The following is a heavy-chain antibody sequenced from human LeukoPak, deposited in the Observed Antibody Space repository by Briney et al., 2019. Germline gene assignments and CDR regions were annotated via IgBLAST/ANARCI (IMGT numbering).Heavy chain of an antibody. CDR1: GYTFTSYA. J-gene: IGHJ4*02. Sequence: ASVKVSCKASGYTFTSYAISWVRQAPGQGLEWMGRIIPILGIANYAQKFQGRVTITADKSTSTAYMELSSLRSEDTAVYYCARDYYGSGSPTDYWGQGTLVTVSS. V-gene: IGHV1-69*04. CDR3: ARDYYGSGSPTDY. D-gene: IGHD3-10*01. CDR2: IIPILGIA.